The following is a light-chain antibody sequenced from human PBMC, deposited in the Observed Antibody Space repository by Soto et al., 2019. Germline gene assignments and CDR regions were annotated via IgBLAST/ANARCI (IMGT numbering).Light chain of an antibody. Sequence: IHMTQSPSSLSASLGDIVAITCRASQSISSYLNWYQQKPGKAPKLLIYAASSLQSGVPSRFSGSGSGTDFTLTISSLQPEDFATYYCQQSYSTPHAFGQGTKVDIK. CDR3: QQSYSTPHA. V-gene: IGKV1-39*01. CDR1: QSISSY. CDR2: AAS. J-gene: IGKJ1*01.